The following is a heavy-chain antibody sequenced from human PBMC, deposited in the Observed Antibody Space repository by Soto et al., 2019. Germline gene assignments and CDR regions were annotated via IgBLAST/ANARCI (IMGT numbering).Heavy chain of an antibody. CDR3: ARGLWELPTGGDY. D-gene: IGHD1-26*01. CDR1: GGSFSGYY. J-gene: IGHJ4*02. V-gene: IGHV4-34*01. CDR2: INHSGST. Sequence: LSLTCAVYGGSFSGYYWSWIRQPPGKGLEWIGEINHSGSTNYNPSLKSRVTISVDTSKNQFSLKLSSVTAADTAVYYCARGLWELPTGGDYWGQGTLVTVSS.